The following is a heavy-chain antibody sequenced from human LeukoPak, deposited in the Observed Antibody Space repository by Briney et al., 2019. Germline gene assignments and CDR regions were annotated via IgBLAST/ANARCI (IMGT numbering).Heavy chain of an antibody. J-gene: IGHJ4*02. CDR2: MNPNRGNT. CDR1: GYTFTSYD. CDR3: ARLKCSSGWYEDY. V-gene: IGHV1-8*01. D-gene: IGHD6-19*01. Sequence: PSVKVSCKASGYTFTSYDINWVRQAAGQGLEWMGWMNPNRGNTGYAQNLQGRVTMTRNTSISTAYMELSSLRTEDTAVYDCARLKCSSGWYEDYWGQGTLVTVSS.